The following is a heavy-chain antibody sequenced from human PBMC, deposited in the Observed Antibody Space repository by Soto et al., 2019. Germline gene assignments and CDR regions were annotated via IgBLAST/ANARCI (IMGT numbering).Heavy chain of an antibody. CDR2: ISGSGGST. V-gene: IGHV3-23*01. CDR3: AKDSSSWFDFDY. CDR1: GFTLSSYA. Sequence: EVQLLESGGGLVQPGGSLRLSCAASGFTLSSYAMSWVRQAPGKGLEWVSAISGSGGSTYYADSVKGRFTISRDNSKNTLYLQMNSLRAEDTAVYYCAKDSSSWFDFDYWGQGTLVTVSS. J-gene: IGHJ4*02. D-gene: IGHD6-13*01.